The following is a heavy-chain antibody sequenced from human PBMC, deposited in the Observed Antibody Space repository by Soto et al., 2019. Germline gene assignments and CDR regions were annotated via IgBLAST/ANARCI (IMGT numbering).Heavy chain of an antibody. CDR3: ARDREYSSSSYYYYAMDV. Sequence: PSQTLSLTCAISGDSVSSNSAAWNWIRQSPSRGLEWLGRTYYRSKWYNDYAVSVKSRITINPDTSKNQFSLQLNSVTPEDTAVYYCARDREYSSSSYYYYAMDVWGPGTTVTVSS. V-gene: IGHV6-1*01. CDR1: GDSVSSNSAA. D-gene: IGHD6-6*01. CDR2: TYYRSKWYN. J-gene: IGHJ6*02.